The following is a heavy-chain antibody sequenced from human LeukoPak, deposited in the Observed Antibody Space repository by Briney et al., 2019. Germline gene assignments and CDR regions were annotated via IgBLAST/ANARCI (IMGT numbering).Heavy chain of an antibody. D-gene: IGHD3-9*01. CDR1: GFTFSSYA. J-gene: IGHJ4*02. V-gene: IGHV3-23*01. Sequence: GGSLRLSCAASGFTFSSYAMSWVRQAPGKGLEWVSGIRGSGGYTYDADSVKGRFTISRDNSKNTLYLQMNSLRAEDTAVYYCAKDRVDVLTGYFYYWGQGVLVTVSS. CDR3: AKDRVDVLTGYFYY. CDR2: IRGSGGYT.